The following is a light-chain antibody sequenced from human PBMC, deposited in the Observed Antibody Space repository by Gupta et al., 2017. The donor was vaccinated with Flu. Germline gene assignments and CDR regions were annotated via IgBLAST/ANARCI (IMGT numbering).Light chain of an antibody. Sequence: GDRVTITCRASQGIGNDLAWYQQKPGKVPSLLIYAASTLQSGVPSRFSGSRSGTDFTLTISSLHPEDIATYYCQRYDNVPLTFGGGTKVELK. CDR2: AAS. CDR3: QRYDNVPLT. V-gene: IGKV1-27*01. CDR1: QGIGND. J-gene: IGKJ4*01.